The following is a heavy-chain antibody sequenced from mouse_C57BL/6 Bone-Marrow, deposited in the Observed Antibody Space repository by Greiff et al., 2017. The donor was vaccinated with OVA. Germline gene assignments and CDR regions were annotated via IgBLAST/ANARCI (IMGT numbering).Heavy chain of an antibody. D-gene: IGHD2-4*01. CDR1: GFTFSSYG. V-gene: IGHV5-6*01. CDR3: ARHPYDYDEGYYFDY. J-gene: IGHJ2*01. CDR2: LSSGGSYT. Sequence: EVKLQESGGDLVKPGGSLKLSCAASGFTFSSYGMSWVRQTPDKRLEWVATLSSGGSYTYYPDSVKGRFTISRDNAKNTLYLQMSSLKSEDTAMYYCARHPYDYDEGYYFDYWGQGTTLTVSS.